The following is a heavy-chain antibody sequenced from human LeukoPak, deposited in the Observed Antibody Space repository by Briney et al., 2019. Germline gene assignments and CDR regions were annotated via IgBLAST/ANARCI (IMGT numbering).Heavy chain of an antibody. CDR2: ISTSSSSI. CDR1: GFIFSNYH. D-gene: IGHD2-21*01. J-gene: IGHJ6*02. CDR3: ASRGDGYTRVDYGMDV. V-gene: IGHV3-21*01. Sequence: GGSLRLSCATSGFIFSNYHMNWVRQAPGKGLEWVSSISTSSSSIYYADSLRGRFTISRDNAKNSLYLQMNSLRAEDTAVYYCASRGDGYTRVDYGMDVWGQGTTVTVSS.